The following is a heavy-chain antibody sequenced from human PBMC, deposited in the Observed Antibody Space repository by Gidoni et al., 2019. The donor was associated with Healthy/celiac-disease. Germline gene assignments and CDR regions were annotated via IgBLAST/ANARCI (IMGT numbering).Heavy chain of an antibody. Sequence: EVQLVQSGAEVKKPGESLKISCKGSGYSFTSYWIGWVRQMPGKGLEWMGIIYPGDSDTRYSPAFQGQVTISADKSISTAYLQWSSLKASDTAMYYCARQGDSGYYSIFWFDPWGQGTLVTVSS. D-gene: IGHD3-22*01. CDR1: GYSFTSYW. V-gene: IGHV5-51*01. CDR3: ARQGDSGYYSIFWFDP. J-gene: IGHJ5*02. CDR2: IYPGDSDT.